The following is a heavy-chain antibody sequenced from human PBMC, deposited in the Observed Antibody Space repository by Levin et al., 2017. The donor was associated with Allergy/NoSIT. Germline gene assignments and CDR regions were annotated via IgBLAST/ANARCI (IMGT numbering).Heavy chain of an antibody. CDR2: IYYSGST. CDR3: ARDHGSGSLTRYYYMDV. D-gene: IGHD3-10*01. CDR1: GGSISTYY. Sequence: SQTLSLTCTVSGGSISTYYWSWIRQPPGKGLEWIGYIYYSGSTNYNPSLKSRVTISVDTSKNQFSLKLSSVTAADTAVYYCARDHGSGSLTRYYYMDVWGKGTTVTVSS. V-gene: IGHV4-59*01. J-gene: IGHJ6*03.